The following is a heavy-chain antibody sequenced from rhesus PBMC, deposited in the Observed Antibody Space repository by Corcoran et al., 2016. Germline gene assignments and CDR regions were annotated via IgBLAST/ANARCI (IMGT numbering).Heavy chain of an antibody. Sequence: QLQLQESGPGLVKPSETLSLTCAVSGGSISSNYWTWIRQPPGKGLEWIGRISGSGVNTDYNPSLKSRVTISTDTSKNQFSLKLNPVTAADTAVYYCARGGARDSGTWKLYWGQGVLVTVSS. D-gene: IGHD6-25*01. J-gene: IGHJ4*01. CDR3: ARGGARDSGTWKLY. V-gene: IGHV4-173*01. CDR1: GGSISSNY. CDR2: ISGSGVNT.